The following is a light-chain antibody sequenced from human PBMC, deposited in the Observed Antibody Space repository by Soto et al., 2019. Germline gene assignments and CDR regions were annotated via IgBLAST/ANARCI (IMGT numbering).Light chain of an antibody. J-gene: IGLJ1*01. CDR2: DVS. CDR3: ASYTTSSTYV. V-gene: IGLV2-14*01. Sequence: QSALTQPASVSGYPGQSIAISCTGTSSDVGGYSYVSWYQQQPGKAPKLVISDVSNRPSGVSDRFSGSKSGNTASLTISGLQTEDEADYYCASYTTSSTYVFGTGTKLTVL. CDR1: SSDVGGYSY.